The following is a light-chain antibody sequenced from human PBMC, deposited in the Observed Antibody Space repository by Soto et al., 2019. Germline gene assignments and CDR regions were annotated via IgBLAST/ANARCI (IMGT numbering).Light chain of an antibody. CDR3: QTWGTGIRV. CDR1: SGHSSYA. J-gene: IGLJ2*01. V-gene: IGLV4-69*01. CDR2: VNSDGSH. Sequence: QSVLTQSPSASASLGASVKLTCTLSSGHSSYAIAWHQQQPGKGPRYLMRVNSDGSHTKGDGIPDRFSGSSSGAERYLSISSLQSEDEADSYCQTWGTGIRVFGGGTKLTVL.